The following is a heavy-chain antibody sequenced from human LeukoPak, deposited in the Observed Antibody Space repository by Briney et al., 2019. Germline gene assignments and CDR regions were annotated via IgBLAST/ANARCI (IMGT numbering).Heavy chain of an antibody. Sequence: SETLSLTCTVSGNSISSGDNYWSWIRQPAGKGLEWIGRIYTSGSTNYNPSLKSRVTISGDTSKNQFSLRLSSVTAADTAVYYCARQEDGYNPFDYWGQGTLVTVSS. CDR1: GNSISSGDNY. V-gene: IGHV4-61*02. CDR2: IYTSGST. CDR3: ARQEDGYNPFDY. J-gene: IGHJ4*02. D-gene: IGHD5-24*01.